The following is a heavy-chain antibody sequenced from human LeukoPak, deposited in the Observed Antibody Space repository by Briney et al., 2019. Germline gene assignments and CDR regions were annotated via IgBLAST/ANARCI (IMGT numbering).Heavy chain of an antibody. CDR1: GGSIRSGSYY. Sequence: SQTLSLTCTVSGGSIRSGSYYWRWIRQPARMGVEWIGRIYTSRSTNYNPSLKSRVTISVDTSKNQFSLKLSSVTAADTAVYYCARAPLSHWSGFDYWGQGTLVTVSS. CDR2: IYTSRST. CDR3: ARAPLSHWSGFDY. V-gene: IGHV4-61*02. J-gene: IGHJ4*02. D-gene: IGHD3-3*01.